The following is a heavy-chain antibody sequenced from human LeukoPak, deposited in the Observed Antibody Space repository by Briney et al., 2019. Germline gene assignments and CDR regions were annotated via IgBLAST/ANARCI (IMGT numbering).Heavy chain of an antibody. CDR2: ISYDGSNK. CDR3: ARVVGATPGVY. V-gene: IGHV3-30*04. J-gene: IGHJ4*02. Sequence: GGSLRLSCAASGFTFSSYAMHWVRQAPGKGLVWVAVISYDGSNKYYADSVKGRFTISRDNSKNTLYLQMNSLRAEDTAVYYCARVVGATPGVYWGQGTLVTVSS. CDR1: GFTFSSYA. D-gene: IGHD1-26*01.